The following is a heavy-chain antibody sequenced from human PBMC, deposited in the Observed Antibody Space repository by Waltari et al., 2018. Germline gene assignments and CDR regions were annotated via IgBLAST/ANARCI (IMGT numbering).Heavy chain of an antibody. V-gene: IGHV1-3*01. CDR3: ARSYIAVAGMGDYYYGMDV. J-gene: IGHJ6*02. Sequence: QVQLVQSGAEVKKPGASVKVSCKASGYTFTSYAMHWVRQAPGHRLEWMGWINAGNGNTKYSQKFQGRVTITRDTSASTAYMELSSLRSEDTAVYYCARSYIAVAGMGDYYYGMDVWGQGTTVTVSS. CDR1: GYTFTSYA. CDR2: INAGNGNT. D-gene: IGHD6-19*01.